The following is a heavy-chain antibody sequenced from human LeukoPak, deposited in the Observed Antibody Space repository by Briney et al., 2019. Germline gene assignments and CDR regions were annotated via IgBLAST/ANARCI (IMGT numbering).Heavy chain of an antibody. CDR1: GYTFTSYG. D-gene: IGHD6-19*01. J-gene: IGHJ4*02. V-gene: IGHV1-18*01. CDR3: ASRLVAGAFDY. Sequence: ASVKVSCKASGYTFTSYGISWVRQAPGQGLESMGWMSAYNGNTNCAQKLQGRVTMTTDTSTSTAYMELRSLRSDDTAVYYCASRLVAGAFDYWGQGTLVTVSS. CDR2: MSAYNGNT.